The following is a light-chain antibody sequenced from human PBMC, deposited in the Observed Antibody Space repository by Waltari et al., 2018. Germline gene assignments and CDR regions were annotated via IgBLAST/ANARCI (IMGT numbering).Light chain of an antibody. Sequence: DIQMTPSPSSLSAYVGDRVTITCQASQDISKYLNWYQQKPGKAPKVLIYAASNLGTGVPSRVSGSGSGTHFTFTISSLQPEDTATYYCQQYDNRPPYTCGQGTKLEIK. CDR2: AAS. CDR3: QQYDNRPPYT. CDR1: QDISKY. V-gene: IGKV1-33*01. J-gene: IGKJ2*01.